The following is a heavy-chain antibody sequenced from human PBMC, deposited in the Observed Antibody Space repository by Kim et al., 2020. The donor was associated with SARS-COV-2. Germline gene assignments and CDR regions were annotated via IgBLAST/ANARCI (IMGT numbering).Heavy chain of an antibody. V-gene: IGHV1-18*01. Sequence: ASVKVSCKASGYTFTSYGISWVRQAPGQGLEWMGWISAYNGNTNYAQKLQGRVTMTTDTSTSTAYMELRSLRSDDTAVYYCAREAVAGPGHRPFDYWGQGTLVTVSS. CDR1: GYTFTSYG. D-gene: IGHD6-19*01. CDR2: ISAYNGNT. CDR3: AREAVAGPGHRPFDY. J-gene: IGHJ4*02.